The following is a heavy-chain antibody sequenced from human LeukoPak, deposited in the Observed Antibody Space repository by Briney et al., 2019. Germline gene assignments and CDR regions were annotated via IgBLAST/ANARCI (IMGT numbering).Heavy chain of an antibody. J-gene: IGHJ4*02. D-gene: IGHD4-17*01. V-gene: IGHV4-34*01. CDR1: GGSFSGYY. Sequence: SETLSPTCAVYGGSFSGYYWSWIRQPPGKGLEWIGEINHSGSANYNPSLKSRVTISVDTSKNQFSLKLSSVTAADTAVYYCARLGDYFDYWGQGTLVTVSS. CDR2: INHSGSA. CDR3: ARLGDYFDY.